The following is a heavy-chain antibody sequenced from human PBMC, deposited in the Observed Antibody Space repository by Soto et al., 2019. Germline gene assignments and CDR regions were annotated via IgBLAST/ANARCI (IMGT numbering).Heavy chain of an antibody. D-gene: IGHD5-18*01. V-gene: IGHV1-69*13. Sequence: ASVKVSCKASGGTFSSYAIIWVRQAPGQGLEWMGGIIPIFGTANYAQKFQGRVAITADESTSTAYMELSSLRSEDTAVYYCVNGAMVYNFDYWGQGTLVTVSS. CDR2: IIPIFGTA. CDR1: GGTFSSYA. J-gene: IGHJ4*02. CDR3: VNGAMVYNFDY.